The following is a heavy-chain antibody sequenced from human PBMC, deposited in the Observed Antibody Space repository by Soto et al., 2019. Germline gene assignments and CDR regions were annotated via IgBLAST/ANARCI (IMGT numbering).Heavy chain of an antibody. D-gene: IGHD3-10*02. Sequence: QVQLVQSGAEVKKPGASVKVSCKASGYTFTTYGIHWVRQAPGQRLEWMGWINAGDANTKYAQKFQGRVTITRDTSASTAYMEVSSLRSEDTAVYYCARDDQLCGDYYWGQGTLVTVSS. CDR2: INAGDANT. CDR1: GYTFTTYG. J-gene: IGHJ4*02. CDR3: ARDDQLCGDYY. V-gene: IGHV1-3*01.